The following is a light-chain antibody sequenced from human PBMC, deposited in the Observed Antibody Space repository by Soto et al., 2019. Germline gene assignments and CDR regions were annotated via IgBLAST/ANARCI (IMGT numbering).Light chain of an antibody. CDR3: QQYDNLPLT. V-gene: IGKV1-33*01. CDR2: DAS. CDR1: QDINKN. J-gene: IGKJ4*01. Sequence: DIQMTQSPSSLSASVGDRVTITCQASQDINKNLIWYQQKPGKAPKLLIYDASDLETGVPSRFSGSGSGTDFTFTISSLQPEDIATYYCQQYDNLPLTFGGGTRWIS.